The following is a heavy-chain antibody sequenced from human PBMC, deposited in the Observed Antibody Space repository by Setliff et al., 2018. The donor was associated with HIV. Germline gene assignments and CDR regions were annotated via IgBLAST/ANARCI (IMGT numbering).Heavy chain of an antibody. CDR1: GYSFTAYQ. Sequence: ASVKVSCKTFGYSFTAYQINWVRQATGQALEWMAWMNPSTGEVGYAQKFQGRLAMTRDSPANIAYMELRGLRSEDTAIYYCARPSHVYGDNGPLGYWGQGTLVTVSS. V-gene: IGHV1-8*01. CDR2: MNPSTGEV. J-gene: IGHJ4*02. D-gene: IGHD2-21*01. CDR3: ARPSHVYGDNGPLGY.